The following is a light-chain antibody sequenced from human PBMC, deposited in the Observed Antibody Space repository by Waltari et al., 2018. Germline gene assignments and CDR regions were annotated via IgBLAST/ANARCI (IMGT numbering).Light chain of an antibody. V-gene: IGLV2-23*02. J-gene: IGLJ2*01. CDR3: CSYAGRSTLV. CDR2: EVY. CDR1: SSDVGASTL. Sequence: QSALTQPASVSGSAGQSITISCTGTSSDVGASTLISWYQQYPGKAPTLMIYEVYKRPSGVSDRFSCSMSDNTASLTISGLQAEDEADYYCCSYAGRSTLVFGGGTKLTVL.